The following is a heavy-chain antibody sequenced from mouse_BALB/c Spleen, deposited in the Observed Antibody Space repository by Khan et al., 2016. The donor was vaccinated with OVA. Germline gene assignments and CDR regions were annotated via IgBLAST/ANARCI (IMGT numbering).Heavy chain of an antibody. Sequence: EVQLQESGPGLVKPSPSLSLTCTVTGYSITSAYAWYWIRQFPGNKLECMGYISYSGSTTYNPSLKSRISITRDTSKNQFFLQLNSVTTEDTATYYCARWVTNWGQGTLVTVSA. CDR1: GYSITSAYA. CDR2: ISYSGST. CDR3: ARWVTN. V-gene: IGHV3-2*02. J-gene: IGHJ3*01. D-gene: IGHD2-3*01.